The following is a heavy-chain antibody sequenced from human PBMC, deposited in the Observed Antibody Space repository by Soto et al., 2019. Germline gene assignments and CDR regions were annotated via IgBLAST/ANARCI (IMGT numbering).Heavy chain of an antibody. J-gene: IGHJ6*02. V-gene: IGHV1-69*01. Sequence: QVQLVQSRAEVKKPGSSVKVSCKASGGTFRSYAISWVRQAPGQGPEWMGGIIPIFGTANYAQKVQGRVTITDDDSTSTAYMELRSLGSEDTAMYYCARGLFRSSWYYYYYGMDVWGHGTTVTVSS. D-gene: IGHD6-13*01. CDR1: GGTFRSYA. CDR2: IIPIFGTA. CDR3: ARGLFRSSWYYYYYGMDV.